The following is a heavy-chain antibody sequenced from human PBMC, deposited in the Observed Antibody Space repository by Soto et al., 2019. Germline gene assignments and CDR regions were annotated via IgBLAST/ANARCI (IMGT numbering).Heavy chain of an antibody. Sequence: QVQLVQSGAEVRKPGSSVKVSCKASGGTFSRHAISWVQQAPGQGLEWMGGIIHIFGTANHAQKFQGRVTIIADESTSTGDIELSSLRSEDTAMYYCARGWGYYSNEYHYAYWGQGTLVIVSS. CDR1: GGTFSRHA. CDR3: ARGWGYYSNEYHYAY. J-gene: IGHJ4*02. CDR2: IIHIFGTA. D-gene: IGHD2-8*01. V-gene: IGHV1-69*01.